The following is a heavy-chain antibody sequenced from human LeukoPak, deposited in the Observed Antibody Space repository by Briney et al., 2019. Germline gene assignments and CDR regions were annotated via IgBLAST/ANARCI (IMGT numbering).Heavy chain of an antibody. CDR1: GLTFSSSA. Sequence: GGSLRLSCAASGLTFSSSAVSWVRQAPGKGLEWVSAISSSGGSTYYTDSVKGRFTISRDNSKNTLYLQMNSLRAEDTAVYYCAKQGGRYFDYWGQGTLVTVSS. CDR2: ISSSGGST. J-gene: IGHJ4*02. V-gene: IGHV3-23*01. CDR3: AKQGGRYFDY. D-gene: IGHD3-16*01.